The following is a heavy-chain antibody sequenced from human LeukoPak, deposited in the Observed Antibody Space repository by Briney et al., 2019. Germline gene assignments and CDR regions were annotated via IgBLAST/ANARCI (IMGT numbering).Heavy chain of an antibody. Sequence: PGGSLRLSCAASGFTFSKYWMLWVRQAPGKGLESVSRINTDGTVTTYAESVNGRFTVSRDNADNTMFLQMNSVRDEDTAVYYCATEQWLAPPPDSWGQGTSLTVSS. J-gene: IGHJ4*02. D-gene: IGHD6-19*01. V-gene: IGHV3-74*01. CDR2: INTDGTVT. CDR1: GFTFSKYW. CDR3: ATEQWLAPPPDS.